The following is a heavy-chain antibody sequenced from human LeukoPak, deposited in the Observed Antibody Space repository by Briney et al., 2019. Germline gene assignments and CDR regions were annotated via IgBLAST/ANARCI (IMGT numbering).Heavy chain of an antibody. CDR1: GGSISSYY. J-gene: IGHJ6*02. V-gene: IGHV3-48*02. CDR3: AREGGGMDV. D-gene: IGHD2-15*01. CDR2: ISSSSSTI. Sequence: ETLSLTCTVSGGSISSYYWSWIRQPPGKGLEWVSYISSSSSTIYYADSVKGRFTISRDNAKNSLYLQMNSLRDEDTAVYYCAREGGGMDVWGQGTTATVSS.